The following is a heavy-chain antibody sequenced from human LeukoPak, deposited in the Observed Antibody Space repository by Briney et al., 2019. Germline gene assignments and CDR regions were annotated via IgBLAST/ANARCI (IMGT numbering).Heavy chain of an antibody. CDR1: GYTFTSYN. V-gene: IGHV1-46*01. J-gene: IGHJ4*02. CDR2: INPSGGST. CDR3: ARAGFGVAGLNY. D-gene: IGHD6-19*01. Sequence: ASVKVSCKASGYTFTSYNMQWVRQAPGQGLEWMRIINPSGGSTSYAQKFQGRVTMTRDTSTSTVYMELSSLRSEDTAVYYCARAGFGVAGLNYWGQGTLVTVSS.